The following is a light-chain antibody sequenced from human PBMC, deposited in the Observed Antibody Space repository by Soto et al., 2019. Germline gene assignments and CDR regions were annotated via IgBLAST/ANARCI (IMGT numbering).Light chain of an antibody. Sequence: DIVMTQSPVTLSVSPGDRATLSCRASQSVGHNLAWFQQKPGQAPRLLIYGASAGATGIPDRFSGSGFGTEFTLTISSLQCEDLAVYYCQQYNNWPRTFGQGTKVEMK. CDR1: QSVGHN. CDR2: GAS. J-gene: IGKJ1*01. CDR3: QQYNNWPRT. V-gene: IGKV3-15*01.